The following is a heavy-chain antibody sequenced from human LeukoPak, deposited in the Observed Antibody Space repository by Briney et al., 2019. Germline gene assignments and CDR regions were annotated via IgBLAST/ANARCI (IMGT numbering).Heavy chain of an antibody. CDR2: INWNGGST. CDR1: GFNFDDYA. J-gene: IGHJ3*02. D-gene: IGHD3-10*01. Sequence: PGGSLRLSCAASGFNFDDYAMHWVRQAPGKGLEWVSGINWNGGSTGYADSVKGRFTISRDNAKNSLYLQMNSLRAEDTALYYCARDRRLLWFGELLNSDAFDIWGQGTMVTVSS. CDR3: ARDRRLLWFGELLNSDAFDI. V-gene: IGHV3-20*04.